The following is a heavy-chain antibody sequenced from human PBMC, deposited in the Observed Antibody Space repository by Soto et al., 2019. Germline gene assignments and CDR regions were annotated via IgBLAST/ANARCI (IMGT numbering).Heavy chain of an antibody. CDR3: SREFPYYVSSDSFLDY. CDR2: TYYRSRWYN. V-gene: IGHV6-1*01. CDR1: GDKVSSNSAA. Sequence: HHLCLTCTISGDKVSSNSAAWNWIRQNPSRGLEWLGRTYYRSRWYNDYAVSVKSRITVTPDTSKNQFSLHLNSVTPEDTAVYDCSREFPYYVSSDSFLDYWGQGALVTFSS. D-gene: IGHD3-16*01. J-gene: IGHJ4*02.